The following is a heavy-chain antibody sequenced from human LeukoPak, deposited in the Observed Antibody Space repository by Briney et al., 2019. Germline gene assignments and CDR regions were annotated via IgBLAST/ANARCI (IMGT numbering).Heavy chain of an antibody. D-gene: IGHD1-1*01. Sequence: ESGPTLVNPTQTLTLTCTFSGFSLSTSGVGVGWIRQPPGKALEWLAVVYWDDVKRYSPSLESRFTIAKDTSKNQVVLTMTNMDPVDTATYYCARAWYNWNDYFYYMDVWGKGTTVTVSS. V-gene: IGHV2-5*02. J-gene: IGHJ6*03. CDR1: GFSLSTSGVG. CDR2: VYWDDVK. CDR3: ARAWYNWNDYFYYMDV.